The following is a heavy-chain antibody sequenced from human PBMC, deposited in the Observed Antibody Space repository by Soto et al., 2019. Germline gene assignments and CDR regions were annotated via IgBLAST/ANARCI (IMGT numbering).Heavy chain of an antibody. CDR3: ARDRAPYDILTGYYPRR. V-gene: IGHV3-33*01. CDR1: GFTFSSYG. CDR2: IWYDGSNK. D-gene: IGHD3-9*01. Sequence: GGSLRLSCAASGFTFSSYGRHWVRQAPGKGLEWVAVIWYDGSNKYYADSVKGRFTISRDNSKNTLYLQMNSLRAEDTAVYYCARDRAPYDILTGYYPRRWGQGTLVTVSS. J-gene: IGHJ4*02.